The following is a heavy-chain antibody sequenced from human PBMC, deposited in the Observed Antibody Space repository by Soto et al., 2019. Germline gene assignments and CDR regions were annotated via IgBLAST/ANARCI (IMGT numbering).Heavy chain of an antibody. V-gene: IGHV1-8*01. CDR2: MSPSSGNT. Sequence: QVQLVQSGAEVKKPGASVKVSCKASGYTFTSYDINWVRQATGQGLEWMGWMSPSSGNTGYAQKFQGRVTMTRNTAISTAYMELSSLRSEDTAVYYCAGRALIGHWFDPWGQGTLVTVSS. CDR1: GYTFTSYD. J-gene: IGHJ5*02. D-gene: IGHD3-16*01. CDR3: AGRALIGHWFDP.